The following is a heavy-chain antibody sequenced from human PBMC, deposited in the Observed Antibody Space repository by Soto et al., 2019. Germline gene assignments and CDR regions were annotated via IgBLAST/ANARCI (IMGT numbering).Heavy chain of an antibody. J-gene: IGHJ4*02. V-gene: IGHV3-23*01. D-gene: IGHD3-10*01. CDR1: GFTFSTYA. CDR3: AKQRADYGSGSDTYYFDF. CDR2: LSGSGGTT. Sequence: EVQLLESGGGLVQPGGSLRLSCSTSGFTFSTYAMNWVRQAPGKGLEWVSGLSGSGGTTYYADSVRGRFTISRDNSKYTRFLQMNSLRAEDTSLYYCAKQRADYGSGSDTYYFDFWGQGTLVTVSS.